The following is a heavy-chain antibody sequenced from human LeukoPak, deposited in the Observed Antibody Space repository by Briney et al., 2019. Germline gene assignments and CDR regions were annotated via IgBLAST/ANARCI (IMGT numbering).Heavy chain of an antibody. J-gene: IGHJ4*02. CDR3: ASYIAVAGTPFDY. D-gene: IGHD6-19*01. Sequence: GGSLRLSCVASGFTFSSYAMSWVRQAPGKGLEWVSAISGSGGSTYYADSVKGRFTISRDNSKNTLYLQMNSLRAEDTAVYYCASYIAVAGTPFDYWGQGTLVTVSS. CDR2: ISGSGGST. V-gene: IGHV3-23*01. CDR1: GFTFSSYA.